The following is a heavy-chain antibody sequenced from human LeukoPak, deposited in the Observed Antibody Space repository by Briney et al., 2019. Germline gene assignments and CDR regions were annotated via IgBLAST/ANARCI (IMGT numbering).Heavy chain of an antibody. J-gene: IGHJ4*02. CDR2: IFYSGST. V-gene: IGHV4-59*08. CDR1: GGSISTYY. D-gene: IGHD1-26*01. Sequence: SETLSLTCTVSGGSISTYYWSWIRQPPGKGLEWIGYIFYSGSTHYNPSLKSRVTISVDTSKSQFSLNLRSVTAADTAVYYCAGGGVGATFNYWGQGTLVTVSS. CDR3: AGGGVGATFNY.